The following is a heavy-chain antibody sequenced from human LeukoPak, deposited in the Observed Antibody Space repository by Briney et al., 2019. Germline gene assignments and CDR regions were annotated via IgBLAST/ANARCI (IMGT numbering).Heavy chain of an antibody. Sequence: SETLSLTCTVSGGSISSSSYYWGWIRQPPGKGLEWIGTIYYSGSTYYNPSLKSRVTISEDTSKNQFSLKLSSVTAADTAVYYCARPAYGSGSYSGFDYWGQGTLVTVSS. CDR2: IYYSGST. D-gene: IGHD3-10*01. V-gene: IGHV4-39*01. CDR1: GGSISSSSYY. J-gene: IGHJ4*02. CDR3: ARPAYGSGSYSGFDY.